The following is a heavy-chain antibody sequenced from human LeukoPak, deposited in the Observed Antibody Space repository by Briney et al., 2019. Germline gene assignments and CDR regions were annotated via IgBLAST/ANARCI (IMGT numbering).Heavy chain of an antibody. V-gene: IGHV1-8*01. J-gene: IGHJ6*02. CDR1: GYTFTSYD. CDR2: MNPNSGNT. CDR3: ARVRRFLEWLFPGGYYYGMDV. D-gene: IGHD3-3*01. Sequence: GASVKVSWKASGYTFTSYDINWVRQATGQGLEWMGWMNPNSGNTGYAQKFQGRVTMTRNTSISTAYMELSSLRSEDTAVYYCARVRRFLEWLFPGGYYYGMDVWGQGTTVTVSS.